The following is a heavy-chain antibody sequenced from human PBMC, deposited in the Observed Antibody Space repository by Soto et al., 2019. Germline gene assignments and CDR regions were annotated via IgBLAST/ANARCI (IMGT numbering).Heavy chain of an antibody. CDR1: GYSVTSYW. J-gene: IGHJ3*02. D-gene: IGHD3-22*01. Sequence: GESLKISCKGSGYSVTSYWISWVRQMPGKGLEWMGRIDPSDSYTNYSPSFQGHVTISADKSISTAYLQWSSLKASDTAMYYCARQGQYYDSSGYRDAFDIWGQGTMVT. CDR3: ARQGQYYDSSGYRDAFDI. V-gene: IGHV5-10-1*01. CDR2: IDPSDSYT.